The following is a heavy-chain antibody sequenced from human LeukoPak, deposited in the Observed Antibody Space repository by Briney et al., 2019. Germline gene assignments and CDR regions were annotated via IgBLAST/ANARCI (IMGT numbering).Heavy chain of an antibody. V-gene: IGHV4-39*01. D-gene: IGHD2-21*01. Sequence: SETLSLTCTVSGGSSSSSSYYWGWIRQPPGTGLEWIGSIYYSGSTYYNPSLKSRVTISVDTSKNQFSLKLSSVTAADTAVYYCARRRWGLLFPFDYWGQGTLVTVSS. CDR2: IYYSGST. J-gene: IGHJ4*02. CDR1: GGSSSSSSYY. CDR3: ARRRWGLLFPFDY.